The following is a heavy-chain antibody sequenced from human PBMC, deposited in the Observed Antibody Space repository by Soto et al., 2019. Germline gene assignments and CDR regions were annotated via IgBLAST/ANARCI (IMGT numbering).Heavy chain of an antibody. V-gene: IGHV4-39*01. D-gene: IGHD6-19*01. J-gene: IGHJ6*02. CDR2: IYYSGGT. Sequence: SETLSLTCTVSGGSISSSSYYWGWIRQPPGKGLEWIGSIYYSGGTYYNPSLKSRVTISVDTSKNQFSLKLSSVTAADTAVYYCARRIVVAGYYYYGMDVWGQGTTVTVSS. CDR3: ARRIVVAGYYYYGMDV. CDR1: GGSISSSSYY.